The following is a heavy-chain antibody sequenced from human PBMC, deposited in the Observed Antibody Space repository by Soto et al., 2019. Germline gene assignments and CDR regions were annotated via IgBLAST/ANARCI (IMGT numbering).Heavy chain of an antibody. CDR2: ISAYNGNT. D-gene: IGHD3-16*02. J-gene: IGHJ4*02. CDR1: GYTFTSYG. CDR3: ARDSGIYDYVWGSYRNDY. V-gene: IGHV1-18*01. Sequence: QVQLVQSGAEVKKPGASVKVSCKASGYTFTSYGISWVRQAPGKGLEWMGWISAYNGNTNYAQKLQGRVTMTTDTSTSTAYMELRSLRSDDTAVYYCARDSGIYDYVWGSYRNDYWGQGTLVTVSS.